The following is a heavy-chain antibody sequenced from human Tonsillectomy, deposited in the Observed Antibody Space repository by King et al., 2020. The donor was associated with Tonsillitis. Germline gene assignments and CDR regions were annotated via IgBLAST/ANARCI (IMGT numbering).Heavy chain of an antibody. CDR2: ISSSSSTI. CDR1: GFTFSSYS. J-gene: IGHJ6*02. V-gene: IGHV3-48*04. D-gene: IGHD3-3*01. Sequence: VQLVESGGGLVQPGGSLRLSCAASGFTFSSYSMNWVRQAPGKGLEWVSYISSSSSTIYYADSVKGRFTISRDNAKNSLYLQMNSLRAADTAVYYCARGLAYYDFWSGYRLPLYGMDVWGQGTTVTVSS. CDR3: ARGLAYYDFWSGYRLPLYGMDV.